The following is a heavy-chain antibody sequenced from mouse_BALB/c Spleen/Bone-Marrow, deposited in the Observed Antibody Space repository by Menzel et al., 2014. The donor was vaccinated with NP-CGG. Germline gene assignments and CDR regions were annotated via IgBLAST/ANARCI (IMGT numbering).Heavy chain of an antibody. V-gene: IGHV2-2*02. CDR1: GFSLANYG. Sequence: VQRVESGPGLVQPSQSLSITCTVSGFSLANYGVHWVRLSPGKGLEWLGVIWNSGNTNYNAAFISRLSINMDNSKSQVFFKMNSLQANDTAVYYCARNYEGVGAMDYWGQGTSVTVSS. CDR2: IWNSGNT. J-gene: IGHJ4*01. CDR3: ARNYEGVGAMDY. D-gene: IGHD1-1*01.